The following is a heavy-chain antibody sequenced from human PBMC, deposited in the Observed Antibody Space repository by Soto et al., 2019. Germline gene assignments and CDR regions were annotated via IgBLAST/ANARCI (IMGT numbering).Heavy chain of an antibody. J-gene: IGHJ4*02. CDR1: GFTFSSYW. Sequence: EVQLVESGGGLVQPGGSLRLSCAGSGFTFSSYWMSWVRLTPDKGLEWVAKIKQDGSAKSYVDSVKGRFTISRDNARNSLSLQMDSLRAEDTAVNYCVRAPREDTGYEYYFDYWGQGTLVTVSS. CDR2: IKQDGSAK. CDR3: VRAPREDTGYEYYFDY. D-gene: IGHD5-12*01. V-gene: IGHV3-7*01.